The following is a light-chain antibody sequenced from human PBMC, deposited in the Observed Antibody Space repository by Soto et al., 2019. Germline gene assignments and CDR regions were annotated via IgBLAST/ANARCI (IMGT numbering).Light chain of an antibody. Sequence: QSVLTQPASLSGSPGQSITISCAGTSSDVGGYNYVSWYQQHPGQAPKLIIYEVSNRPSGVSNRFSGSKSGNTASLTISGLQAEDEADYYCSSYTSSSTLAYVFGTGTKVTVL. CDR1: SSDVGGYNY. CDR2: EVS. J-gene: IGLJ1*01. V-gene: IGLV2-14*01. CDR3: SSYTSSSTLAYV.